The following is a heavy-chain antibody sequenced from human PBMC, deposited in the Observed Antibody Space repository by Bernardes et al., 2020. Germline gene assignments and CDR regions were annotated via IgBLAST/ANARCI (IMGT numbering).Heavy chain of an antibody. CDR1: GYTFTGYY. D-gene: IGHD1-26*01. CDR3: ARGSYAGAFGI. CDR2: PNPNSGGT. J-gene: IGHJ3*02. V-gene: IGHV1-2*06. Sequence: ASVKVSCQASGYTFTGYYMHWARQAPGQGLEWMGRPNPNSGGTNYAQKFQGRVTMTRDTSISTAYIELSRLRSDDTAVYYCARGSYAGAFGIGGQGKIVTVSS.